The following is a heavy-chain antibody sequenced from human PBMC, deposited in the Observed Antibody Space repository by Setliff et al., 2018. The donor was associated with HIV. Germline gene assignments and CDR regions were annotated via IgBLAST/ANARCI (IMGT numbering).Heavy chain of an antibody. CDR3: ARGDQTGYYRTYFYYMDL. D-gene: IGHD3-9*01. Sequence: PGGYLRLSCGASGFTTSSFSRYWVRQAPGKGLVWVSRVNSDGSSTNYADSGKGRFTMSRDNAKNTLHLQMNSLRAADTALYYCARGDQTGYYRTYFYYMDLWGKGTTVTVSS. V-gene: IGHV3-74*01. CDR1: GFTTSSFS. CDR2: VNSDGSST. J-gene: IGHJ6*03.